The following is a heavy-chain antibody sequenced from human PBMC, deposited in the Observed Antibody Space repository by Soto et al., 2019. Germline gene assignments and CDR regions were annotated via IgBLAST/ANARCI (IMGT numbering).Heavy chain of an antibody. CDR1: GVSINNGNYY. J-gene: IGHJ4*02. CDR3: VRGMDLYKCGF. V-gene: IGHV4-31*03. CDR2: VHYSGST. D-gene: IGHD6-25*01. Sequence: QVQLQESGPGLVKPSGTLSLTCTVSGVSINNGNYYWTWIRQHPGKGLEWIGHVHYSGSTHYNPSLQSRLTMSVDTSKHQVSSELSSATVADTAVYYCVRGMDLYKCGFWGQGTLVTVSS.